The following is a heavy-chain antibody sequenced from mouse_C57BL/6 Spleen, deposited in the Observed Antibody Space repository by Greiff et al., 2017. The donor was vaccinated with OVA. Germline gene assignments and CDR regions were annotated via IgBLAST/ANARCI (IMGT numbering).Heavy chain of an antibody. CDR2: ISDGGSYT. CDR3: ARDGYYYGSSYAMDY. Sequence: EVKLVESGGGLVKPGGSLKLSCAASGFTFSSYAMSWVRQTPEKRLEWVATISDGGSYTYYPDNVKGRFTISRDNAKNNLYLQMSHLKSEDTAMYYCARDGYYYGSSYAMDYWGQGTTVTVSS. J-gene: IGHJ4*01. CDR1: GFTFSSYA. D-gene: IGHD1-1*01. V-gene: IGHV5-4*01.